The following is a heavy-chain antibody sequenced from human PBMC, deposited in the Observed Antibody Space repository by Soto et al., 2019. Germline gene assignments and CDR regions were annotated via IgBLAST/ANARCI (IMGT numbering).Heavy chain of an antibody. V-gene: IGHV3-43D*04. Sequence: PVGSLRLSCAASGFTFDDYAMHWVRQAPGKGLEWVSLISWDGGSTYYADSVKGRFTISRDNSKNSLYLQMNSLRAEDTALYYCAKDMAVGYCSGGSCYSSNGDNSVGGYYYYGMDVWGQGTTVTVSS. CDR3: AKDMAVGYCSGGSCYSSNGDNSVGGYYYYGMDV. D-gene: IGHD2-15*01. CDR1: GFTFDDYA. CDR2: ISWDGGST. J-gene: IGHJ6*02.